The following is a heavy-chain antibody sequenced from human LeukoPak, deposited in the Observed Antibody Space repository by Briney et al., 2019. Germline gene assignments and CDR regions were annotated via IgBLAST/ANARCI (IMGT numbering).Heavy chain of an antibody. D-gene: IGHD5/OR15-5a*01. CDR1: GVTLSTYA. J-gene: IGHJ4*02. CDR3: AKDRIRLSTITHHDS. Sequence: GGSLRLSCAASGVTLSTYAVSWARQAPGKGLEWVSGSSSSGSGDNTYYADSVKGRFTISRDSSKNTLFLHMNTLRADDTAVYYCAKDRIRLSTITHHDSWGQGTLVTVSS. CDR2: SSSSGSGDNT. V-gene: IGHV3-23*01.